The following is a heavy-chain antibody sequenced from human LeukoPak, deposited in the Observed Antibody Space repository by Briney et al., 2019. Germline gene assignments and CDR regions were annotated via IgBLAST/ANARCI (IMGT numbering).Heavy chain of an antibody. CDR2: IYHSGTT. D-gene: IGHD1-26*01. CDR3: TRLSHVAGAPKVSWFDP. CDR1: AYSISDGFL. Sequence: PSGTLSLTCTVSAYSISDGFLWGWIRQPPGKGLEWIGSIYHSGTTYCNPSLKSRVTMSVDTSKNQFSLKLSSVTAADTAVYYCTRLSHVAGAPKVSWFDPWGQGTLVTASS. J-gene: IGHJ5*02. V-gene: IGHV4-38-2*02.